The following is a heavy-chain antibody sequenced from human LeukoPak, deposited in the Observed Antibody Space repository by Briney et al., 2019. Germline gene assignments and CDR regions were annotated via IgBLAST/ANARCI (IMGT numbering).Heavy chain of an antibody. V-gene: IGHV1-18*01. J-gene: IGHJ4*02. CDR2: ISAYNGNT. Sequence: ASVKVSCKASGYTFTSYGISWVRQAPGQGLEWMGWISAYNGNTNYAQKLQGRVTMTTDTSTSTAYMELRSLRSEDTAVYYCARGEFHYDILTGYYPLGYWGQGTLVTVSS. CDR1: GYTFTSYG. D-gene: IGHD3-9*01. CDR3: ARGEFHYDILTGYYPLGY.